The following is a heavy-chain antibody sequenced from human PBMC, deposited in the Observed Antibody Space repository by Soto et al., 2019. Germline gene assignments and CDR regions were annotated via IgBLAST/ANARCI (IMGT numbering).Heavy chain of an antibody. V-gene: IGHV3-33*06. CDR1: GFTFSSYG. Sequence: AGSLRLSCAASGFTFSSYGMHWVRQAPGKGLVWVAVIWYDGGNKYYADPVKGRFTISRDNSKNTLYLQMNSLRAEDTAVYYCAKEGLRSVAPQYYYFGMDVWGQGTTVTVSS. D-gene: IGHD4-17*01. CDR3: AKEGLRSVAPQYYYFGMDV. CDR2: IWYDGGNK. J-gene: IGHJ6*02.